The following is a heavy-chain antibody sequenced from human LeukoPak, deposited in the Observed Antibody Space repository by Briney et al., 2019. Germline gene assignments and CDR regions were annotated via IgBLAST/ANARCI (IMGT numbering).Heavy chain of an antibody. CDR1: GYTFTGYY. D-gene: IGHD2-15*01. Sequence: ASVKVSCKASGYTFTGYYMHWVRQAPGQGLEWMGWISAFSGGTNYAQKLQGRVTMTRDTSTSTVYMELRRLSSDDTAVYYCARDIHSDGSPADYWGQGTLVTVSS. V-gene: IGHV1-2*02. J-gene: IGHJ4*02. CDR3: ARDIHSDGSPADY. CDR2: ISAFSGGT.